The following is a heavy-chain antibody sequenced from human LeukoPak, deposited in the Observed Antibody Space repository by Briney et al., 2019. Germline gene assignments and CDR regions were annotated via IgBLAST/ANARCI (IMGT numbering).Heavy chain of an antibody. CDR3: FRGRFCGSANCYAYFDL. Sequence: SETLSLTCALYDGPFGGYHWTWIRQPPGKRLEWIGEITYGGTTNYNPSLRSRLTVSVDTSKKQFSLKLTSLTAADTAVYYCFRGRFCGSANCYAYFDLGGPETHVSVP. CDR1: DGPFGGYH. V-gene: IGHV4-34*10. CDR2: ITYGGTT. J-gene: IGHJ5*01. D-gene: IGHD2-2*01.